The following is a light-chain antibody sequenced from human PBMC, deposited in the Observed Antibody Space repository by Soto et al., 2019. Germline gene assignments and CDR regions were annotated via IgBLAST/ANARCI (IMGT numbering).Light chain of an antibody. CDR3: SSYTSSSTRV. CDR1: SSDVGGYNY. Sequence: QSVLTQPASVSGSPGQSITISCTGTSSDVGGYNYVSWYQQHPGKAPKLMIYDVSNRPSGVSNRFSGSKSGNTASLTISGXXAXXXXXXXCSSYTSSSTRVFGGGTKLTVL. CDR2: DVS. J-gene: IGLJ2*01. V-gene: IGLV2-14*01.